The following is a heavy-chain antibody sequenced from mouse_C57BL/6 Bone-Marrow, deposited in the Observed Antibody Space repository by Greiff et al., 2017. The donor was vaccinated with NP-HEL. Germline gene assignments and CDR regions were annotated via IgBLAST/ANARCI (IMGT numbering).Heavy chain of an antibody. CDR1: GYTFTGYW. CDR2: ILPGSGST. Sequence: QVQLKESGAELMKPGASVKLSCKATGYTFTGYWIEWVKLRPGHGLEWIGEILPGSGSTNYNEKFKGKATFTSVTSSNTAYMQRSRLTTEDSAIYYCARGADYYGSRWFAYWGQGTLVTVSA. V-gene: IGHV1-9*01. CDR3: ARGADYYGSRWFAY. J-gene: IGHJ3*01. D-gene: IGHD1-1*01.